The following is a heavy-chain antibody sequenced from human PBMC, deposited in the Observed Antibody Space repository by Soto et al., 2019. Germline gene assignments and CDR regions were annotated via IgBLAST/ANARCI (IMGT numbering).Heavy chain of an antibody. J-gene: IGHJ6*02. V-gene: IGHV1-3*01. D-gene: IGHD3-22*01. Sequence: GASVKVSCKASGYTFTSYAMHWVRQAPGQRLEWMGWINAGNGNTKYSQKFQGRVTITRDTSASTAYMELSSLRSEDTAVYYCARVCDSSGFAFCLVYFGMDVWGQGTTVTVSS. CDR1: GYTFTSYA. CDR3: ARVCDSSGFAFCLVYFGMDV. CDR2: INAGNGNT.